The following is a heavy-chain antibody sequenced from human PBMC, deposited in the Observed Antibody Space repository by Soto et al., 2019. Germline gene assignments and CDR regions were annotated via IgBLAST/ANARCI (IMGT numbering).Heavy chain of an antibody. Sequence: GGSLRLSCAASGFTFNSYAMGWVRQAPGKGLEWVANIKEDGSDMYYVDSVKGRFTISRDNAKNSLYLQMNSLRTEDTAVYYCATEVWVYYDFWSGYSDYWGQGTLVTVSS. D-gene: IGHD3-3*01. V-gene: IGHV3-7*01. CDR1: GFTFNSYA. J-gene: IGHJ4*02. CDR2: IKEDGSDM. CDR3: ATEVWVYYDFWSGYSDY.